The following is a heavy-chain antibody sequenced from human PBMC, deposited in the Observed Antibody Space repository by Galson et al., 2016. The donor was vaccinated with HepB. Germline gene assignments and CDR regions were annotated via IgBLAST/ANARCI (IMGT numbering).Heavy chain of an antibody. Sequence: SLRLSCAASGFTFNSYAMHWVRQAPGKGLEYVSAISSTGGSTYYADSVKGRFTISRDNSKNTLYLQMSSLRPEDTAVYYCVKRIAVAYYGLDIWGQGTTVTVSS. CDR1: GFTFNSYA. CDR3: VKRIAVAYYGLDI. CDR2: ISSTGGST. J-gene: IGHJ6*02. D-gene: IGHD6-19*01. V-gene: IGHV3-64D*09.